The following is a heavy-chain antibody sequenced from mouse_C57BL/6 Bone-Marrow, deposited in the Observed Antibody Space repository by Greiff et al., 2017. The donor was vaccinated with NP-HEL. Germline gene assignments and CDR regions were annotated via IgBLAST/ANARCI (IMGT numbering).Heavy chain of an antibody. V-gene: IGHV5-9*01. Sequence: DVMLVESGGGLVKPGGSLKLSCAASGFTFSSYTMSWVRQTPEKRLEWVATISGGGGNTYYPDSVKGRFTISRDNAKNTLYLQMSSLRSEDTALYYCARLGGSSLYYAMDYWGQGTSVTVSS. CDR2: ISGGGGNT. CDR3: ARLGGSSLYYAMDY. D-gene: IGHD1-1*01. J-gene: IGHJ4*01. CDR1: GFTFSSYT.